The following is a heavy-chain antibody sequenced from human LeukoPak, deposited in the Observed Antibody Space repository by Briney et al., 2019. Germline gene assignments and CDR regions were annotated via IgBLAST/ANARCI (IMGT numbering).Heavy chain of an antibody. V-gene: IGHV4-59*01. Sequence: SETLSLTCTVSGGSISSYYWSWIRQPPGKGLEWIGYIYYSGSTNYNPSLKSRVTISVDTSKNQFSLKLSSVTAADTAVYYCARDDGRGGYYFDSWGQGTLVTVSS. D-gene: IGHD2-15*01. CDR1: GGSISSYY. CDR3: ARDDGRGGYYFDS. J-gene: IGHJ4*02. CDR2: IYYSGST.